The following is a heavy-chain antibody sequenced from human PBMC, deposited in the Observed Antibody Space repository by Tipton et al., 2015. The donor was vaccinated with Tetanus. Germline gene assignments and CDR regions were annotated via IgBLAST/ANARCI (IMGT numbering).Heavy chain of an antibody. Sequence: TLSLTCAVYGGSFSGYYWSWIRQPPGKGLEWIGEINHSGSTNYNPSLKSRVTISVDTSKNQFSLKLSSVTAADTAVHYCAGTPVGMTTVAKGDFDYWGQGTLVTVSS. J-gene: IGHJ4*02. CDR1: GGSFSGYY. D-gene: IGHD4-23*01. CDR3: AGTPVGMTTVAKGDFDY. V-gene: IGHV4-34*01. CDR2: INHSGST.